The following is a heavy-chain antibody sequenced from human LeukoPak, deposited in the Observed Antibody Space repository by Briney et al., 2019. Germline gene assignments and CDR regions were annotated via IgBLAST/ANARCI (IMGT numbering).Heavy chain of an antibody. CDR1: GYIFSNYW. CDR3: ARREASANFDY. V-gene: IGHV5-51*01. Sequence: LGESLKISCKGSGYIFSNYWIGWVRQMPGKGLEWMGIIYSGDSDARYSPSFQGQVTFSVDTSISTVYLQWTYLKASDSAMYYCARREASANFDYWGQGTLVTVSS. CDR2: IYSGDSDA. J-gene: IGHJ4*02. D-gene: IGHD2-15*01.